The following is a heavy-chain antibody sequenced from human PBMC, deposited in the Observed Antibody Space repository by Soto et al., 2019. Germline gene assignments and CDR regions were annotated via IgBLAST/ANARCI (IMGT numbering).Heavy chain of an antibody. Sequence: SETLSLTCTVSGGSISSYYWSWIRQPPGKGLEWIGYIYYSGSTNYNPSLKSRVTISVDTSKNQFSLKLSSVTAADTAVYYCASQPAGVTMVRGRPYYMDVWGKGTTVTVSS. CDR1: GGSISSYY. V-gene: IGHV4-59*01. D-gene: IGHD3-10*01. CDR2: IYYSGST. CDR3: ASQPAGVTMVRGRPYYMDV. J-gene: IGHJ6*03.